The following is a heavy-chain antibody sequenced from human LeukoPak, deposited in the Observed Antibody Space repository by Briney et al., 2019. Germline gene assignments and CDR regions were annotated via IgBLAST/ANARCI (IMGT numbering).Heavy chain of an antibody. CDR1: GGSISSYY. CDR2: VYYSGST. V-gene: IGHV4-59*01. J-gene: IGHJ6*03. D-gene: IGHD2/OR15-2a*01. CDR3: ARTPSILYYYYMDV. Sequence: PSETLSLTCTVSGGSISSYYWSWIRQPPGKGLECIGYVYYSGSTNYNPSLKSRVTISVDTSKNQFSLKLSSVTAADPAVYYCARTPSILYYYYMDVGGKGTTVTVSS.